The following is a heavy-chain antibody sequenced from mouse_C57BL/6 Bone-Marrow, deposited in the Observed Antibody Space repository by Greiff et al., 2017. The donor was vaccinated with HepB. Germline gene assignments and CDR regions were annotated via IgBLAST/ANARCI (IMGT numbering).Heavy chain of an antibody. CDR3: TRSGYYYAMDY. V-gene: IGHV1-15*01. CDR1: GYTFTDYE. CDR2: IDPETGGT. J-gene: IGHJ4*01. Sequence: SGAELVRPGASVTLSCKASGYTFTDYEMHWVKQTPVHGLEWIGAIDPETGGTAYNQKFKGKAILTADKSSSTAYMELRSLTSEDSAVYYCTRSGYYYAMDYWGQGTSVTVSS. D-gene: IGHD2-2*01.